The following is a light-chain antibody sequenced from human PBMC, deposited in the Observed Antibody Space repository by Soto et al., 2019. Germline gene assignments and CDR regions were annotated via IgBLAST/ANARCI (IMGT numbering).Light chain of an antibody. V-gene: IGLV2-14*01. Sequence: QSALTQPASVSGSPGQSITISCTGTSIDVGGYNYVSWYQQHPGKVPKLMIYEVSYRPSGVSNRFSGSKSGNTASLTISGLQAEDEADYYCSSYAGSNNLVFGGGTKLTVL. CDR1: SIDVGGYNY. J-gene: IGLJ2*01. CDR2: EVS. CDR3: SSYAGSNNLV.